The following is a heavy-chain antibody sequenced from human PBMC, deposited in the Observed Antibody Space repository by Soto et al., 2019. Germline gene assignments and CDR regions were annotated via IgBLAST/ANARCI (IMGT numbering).Heavy chain of an antibody. D-gene: IGHD6-19*01. Sequence: SETLSLTCTVSGGSISSSSYYWGWIRQPPGKGLEWIGSIYYSGSTYYNPSLKSRVTISVDTSKNQFSLKLSSVTAADTAVYYCARQGAVAGRHYYYYGMDVWGQGTTVTVSS. CDR3: ARQGAVAGRHYYYYGMDV. J-gene: IGHJ6*02. V-gene: IGHV4-39*01. CDR2: IYYSGST. CDR1: GGSISSSSYY.